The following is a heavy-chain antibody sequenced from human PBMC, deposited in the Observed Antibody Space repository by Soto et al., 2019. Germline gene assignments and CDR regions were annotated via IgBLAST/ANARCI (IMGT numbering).Heavy chain of an antibody. Sequence: EVLLVESGGGLVQPGESLRLSCAASGFTFSSYNMNWVRQAPGKGLEWLSSIRYSGSSTYYADSVKGRFTISRDNAENSLYLQMTSLRAEDTALYYCARSRIAAGASGMDVWGQGTTVTVSS. J-gene: IGHJ6*02. CDR1: GFTFSSYN. CDR3: ARSRIAAGASGMDV. V-gene: IGHV3-21*01. D-gene: IGHD6-25*01. CDR2: IRYSGSST.